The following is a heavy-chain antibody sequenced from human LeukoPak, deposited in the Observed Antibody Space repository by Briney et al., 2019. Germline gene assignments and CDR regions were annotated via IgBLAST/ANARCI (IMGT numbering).Heavy chain of an antibody. D-gene: IGHD2-2*01. CDR1: GGSISSSSYY. V-gene: IGHV4-39*07. CDR3: ARGPSTRANDY. J-gene: IGHJ4*02. Sequence: PSETLSLTCTVSGGSISSSSYYWGWIRQPPGKGLEWIGEINHSGSTNYNPSLKSRVTISVDTPKNQFSLKLSSVTAADTAVYYCARGPSTRANDYWGQGTLVTVSS. CDR2: INHSGST.